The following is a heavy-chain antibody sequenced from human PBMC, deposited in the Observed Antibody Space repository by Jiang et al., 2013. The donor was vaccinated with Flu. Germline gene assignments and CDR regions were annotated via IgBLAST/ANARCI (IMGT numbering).Heavy chain of an antibody. CDR2: INHSGST. Sequence: LLKPSETLSLTCAVYGGSFSGYYWSWIRQPPGKGLEWIGEINHSGSTNYNPSLKSRVTISVDTSKNQFSLKLSAVTAADTAVYHCARAPKVRFSGEILSGYYGMDVWGKGTTVTVSS. CDR3: ARAPKVRFSGEILSGYYGMDV. J-gene: IGHJ6*04. V-gene: IGHV4-34*01. D-gene: IGHD3-3*01. CDR1: GGSFSGYY.